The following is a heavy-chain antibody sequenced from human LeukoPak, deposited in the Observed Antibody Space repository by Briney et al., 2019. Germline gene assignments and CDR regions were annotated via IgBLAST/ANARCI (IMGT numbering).Heavy chain of an antibody. CDR3: ARNTHYYGSGSYGMDV. CDR1: GGSFSGYY. Sequence: SETLSLTCAVYGGSFSGYYWSWIRQPPGKGLEWIGEINHSGSTNYDPSLKCRVTISIDTSKNQFSLKLSSVTAADTAVYYCARNTHYYGSGSYGMDVWGQGTTVTVSS. CDR2: INHSGST. V-gene: IGHV4-34*01. J-gene: IGHJ6*02. D-gene: IGHD3-10*01.